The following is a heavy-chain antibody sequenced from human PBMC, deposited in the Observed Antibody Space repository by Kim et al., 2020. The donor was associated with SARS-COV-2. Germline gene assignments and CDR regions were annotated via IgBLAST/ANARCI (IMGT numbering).Heavy chain of an antibody. CDR3: ARSSDGRPQLLTPWFDY. D-gene: IGHD2-2*01. V-gene: IGHV4-4*02. CDR1: GGSISSSNW. Sequence: SETLSLTCAVSGGSISSSNWWSWVRQPPGKGLEWIGEIYHSGSTNYNPSLKSRVTISVDKSKNQFSLKLSSVTAADTAVYYCARSSDGRPQLLTPWFDYWGQGTLVTVSS. CDR2: IYHSGST. J-gene: IGHJ4*02.